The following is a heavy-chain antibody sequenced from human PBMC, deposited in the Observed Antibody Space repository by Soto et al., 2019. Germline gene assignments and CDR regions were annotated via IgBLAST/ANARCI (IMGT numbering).Heavy chain of an antibody. CDR2: IYRSGST. CDR1: GASLTSGSYY. CDR3: ARWKYSYADLPGDWFDS. J-gene: IGHJ5*01. V-gene: IGHV4-61*01. Sequence: QVQLQESGPGLVRPSETLSLTCTVSGASLTSGSYYWSWVRQPPGKGLEWIAYIYRSGSTNYNPSLKSRATISVDTSKNQFFLRLTSVTPADTAMYYCARWKYSYADLPGDWFDSWGQGTLVTVSS. D-gene: IGHD3-16*01.